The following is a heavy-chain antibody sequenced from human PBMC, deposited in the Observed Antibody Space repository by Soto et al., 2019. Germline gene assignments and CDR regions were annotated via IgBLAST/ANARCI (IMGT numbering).Heavy chain of an antibody. Sequence: EVQLVESGGGLVQPGGSLKLSCAASGFAFSTYMMIWVRQAPGKGLEWVSHISSDSDRMSYGESVKGRFTVSRDNAQKLLFLQMDSLRHEDTAVYYWARVSVSRVGAQFYDSWGQGTLGTVSS. J-gene: IGHJ4*02. CDR3: ARVSVSRVGAQFYDS. V-gene: IGHV3-48*02. CDR1: GFAFSTYM. CDR2: ISSDSDRM. D-gene: IGHD1-26*01.